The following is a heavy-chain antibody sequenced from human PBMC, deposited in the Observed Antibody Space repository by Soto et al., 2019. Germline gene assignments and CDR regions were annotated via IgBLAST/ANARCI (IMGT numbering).Heavy chain of an antibody. V-gene: IGHV3-53*01. Sequence: EVQLVESGGGLIQPGGSLRLSCAASGFTVSSNYMRWVRQVPGKGLEWVTVIYSGGTTDYADSVKGRFTISRDDSKNTVYLQMNSLRAEDTAVYYCARSRDFGAFDIWGQGTMVTVSS. CDR1: GFTVSSNY. CDR3: ARSRDFGAFDI. D-gene: IGHD3-10*01. CDR2: IYSGGTT. J-gene: IGHJ3*02.